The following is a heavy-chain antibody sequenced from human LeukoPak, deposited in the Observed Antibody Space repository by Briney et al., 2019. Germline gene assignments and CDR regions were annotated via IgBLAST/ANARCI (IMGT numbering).Heavy chain of an antibody. D-gene: IGHD4-17*01. J-gene: IGHJ4*02. Sequence: GRSLRLSCAASGFTFSSYALSWVRQAPGKGLEWVSATSGSGSSTYYRDSVKGRFTISRDNSKNTLYLQMNSLRAEDTAVYYCARDHGDYLFDYWGQGTLVTVSS. CDR3: ARDHGDYLFDY. CDR1: GFTFSSYA. V-gene: IGHV3-23*01. CDR2: TSGSGSST.